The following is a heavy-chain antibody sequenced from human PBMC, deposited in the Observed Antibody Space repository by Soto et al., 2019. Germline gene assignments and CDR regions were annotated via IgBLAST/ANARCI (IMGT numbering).Heavy chain of an antibody. CDR1: GFTFSGYA. V-gene: IGHV3-23*01. CDR3: AKDCGYYDFWSGYYNY. J-gene: IGHJ4*02. CDR2: ISGSGGST. D-gene: IGHD3-3*01. Sequence: PVGSLRLSCAASGFTFSGYAMSWVRQATGKGLEWVSAISGSGGSTYYADSVKGRFTISRDNSKNTLYLQMNSLRAEDTAVYYCAKDCGYYDFWSGYYNYWGQGTLVTVSS.